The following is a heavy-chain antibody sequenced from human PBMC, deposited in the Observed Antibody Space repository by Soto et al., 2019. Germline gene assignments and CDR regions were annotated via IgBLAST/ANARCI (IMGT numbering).Heavy chain of an antibody. CDR1: GGTFSSYT. J-gene: IGHJ2*01. V-gene: IGHV1-69*02. CDR2: IIPILGIA. CDR3: ATATGYYDSSGYYEWVRYFDL. Sequence: QVQLVQSGAEVKKPGSSVKVSCKASGGTFSSYTISWVRQAPGQGLEWMGRIIPILGIANYAQKFQGRVTITADKYTSTAYMELSSLRSEDTAVYYCATATGYYDSSGYYEWVRYFDLWGRGTLVTVSS. D-gene: IGHD3-22*01.